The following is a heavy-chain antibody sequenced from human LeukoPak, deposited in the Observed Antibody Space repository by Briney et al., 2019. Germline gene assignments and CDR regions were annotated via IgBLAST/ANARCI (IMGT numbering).Heavy chain of an antibody. CDR3: ARDDEGRGPDLDF. CDR1: GFIFTSYH. V-gene: IGHV3-23*01. CDR2: ISGSGGTT. J-gene: IGHJ4*02. Sequence: GGSLRLSREASGFIFTSYHMTWVRQAPGKGLEWVSTISGSGGTTYYADSVRGRFTISRVNSKNTLYLKMTSLRAEDTAVYYCARDDEGRGPDLDFWGQGTLVSVYS. D-gene: IGHD1-14*01.